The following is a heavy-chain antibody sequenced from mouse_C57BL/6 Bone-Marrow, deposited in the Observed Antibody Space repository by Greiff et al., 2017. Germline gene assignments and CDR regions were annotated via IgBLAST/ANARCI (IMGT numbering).Heavy chain of an antibody. J-gene: IGHJ2*01. V-gene: IGHV1-55*01. CDR3: AGVYYGYFYFDY. Sequence: QVQLQQSGAELARPGASVKLSCKASGYTFTSYWITWVKQRPGQGLEWIGDIYPGSGSTNYNEKFKSKATLTVDTSSSTAYMQLSSLTSEDSAVYYCAGVYYGYFYFDYWGQGTTLTVSS. CDR1: GYTFTSYW. D-gene: IGHD2-2*01. CDR2: IYPGSGST.